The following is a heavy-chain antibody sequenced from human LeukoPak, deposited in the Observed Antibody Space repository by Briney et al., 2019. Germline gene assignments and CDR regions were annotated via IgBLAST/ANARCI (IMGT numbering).Heavy chain of an antibody. CDR3: ARGIVATYFDY. D-gene: IGHD5-12*01. CDR2: IYYSGST. J-gene: IGHJ4*02. V-gene: IGHV4-39*07. Sequence: PSETLSLTCTVSGGSISSSSYYWGWIRQPPGKGLEWIGSIYYSGSTYYNPSLKSRVTMSVDTSKNQFSLKLSSVTAADTAVYYCARGIVATYFDYWGQGTLVTVSS. CDR1: GGSISSSSYY.